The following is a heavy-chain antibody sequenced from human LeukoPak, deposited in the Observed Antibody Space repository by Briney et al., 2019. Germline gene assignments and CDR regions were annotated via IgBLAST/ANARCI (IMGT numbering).Heavy chain of an antibody. CDR2: INAGNGNT. D-gene: IGHD2-21*02. CDR1: GYTFTSYA. CDR3: VRDRDATPDDVRDY. V-gene: IGHV1-3*01. J-gene: IGHJ4*02. Sequence: ASVKVSCKASGYTFTSYAMHWVRQAPGQRLEWMGWINAGNGNTKYSQKFQGRVTITRDTSASTAYMELSSLRSDDTAVYYCVRDRDATPDDVRDYWGQGTLVTVSS.